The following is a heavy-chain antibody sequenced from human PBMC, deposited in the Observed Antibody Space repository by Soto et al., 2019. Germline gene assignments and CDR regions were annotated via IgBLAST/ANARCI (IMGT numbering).Heavy chain of an antibody. D-gene: IGHD1-26*01. CDR3: ARGEQYSGRIFDY. CDR1: GDSVSSNSAG. J-gene: IGHJ4*01. CDR2: TYYRSKWYY. V-gene: IGHV6-1*01. Sequence: SQTLSLTCSITGDSVSSNSAGWSWVRQSPSRGLEWQGRTYYRSKWYYEYAVSVRGRITINPDTSKNQYSLQLNSVTPEDTAVYFCARGEQYSGRIFDYGGQGTLVTVSS.